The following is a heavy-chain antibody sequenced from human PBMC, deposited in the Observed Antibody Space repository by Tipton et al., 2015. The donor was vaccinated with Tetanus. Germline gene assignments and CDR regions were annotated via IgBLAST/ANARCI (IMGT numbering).Heavy chain of an antibody. Sequence: SLRLSCAASGLTFSSYAMHWVRQAPGKGLEWVAVISYDGSNKYYADSVKGRFTISRDNSENTLYLQMNSLRAEDTAVYYCARDETYYDFWSGYSSGYYGMDVWGQGTTVTVSS. D-gene: IGHD3-3*01. J-gene: IGHJ6*02. CDR2: ISYDGSNK. V-gene: IGHV3-30*04. CDR3: ARDETYYDFWSGYSSGYYGMDV. CDR1: GLTFSSYA.